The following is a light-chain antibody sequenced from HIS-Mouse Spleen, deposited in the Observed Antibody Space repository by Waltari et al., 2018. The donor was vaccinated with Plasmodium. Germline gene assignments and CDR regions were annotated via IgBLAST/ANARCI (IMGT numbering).Light chain of an antibody. V-gene: IGKV4-1*01. CDR3: QQYYSTPPYT. J-gene: IGKJ2*01. CDR1: QSVLYSSNNKNY. Sequence: DIQMTQSPDSLAVSLGERATIHCKSSQSVLYSSNNKNYLAWYQQKPGQPPKLLIYWASTRESGVPDRFSGSGSGTDFTLTISSLQAEDVAVYYCQQYYSTPPYTFGQGTKLEIK. CDR2: WAS.